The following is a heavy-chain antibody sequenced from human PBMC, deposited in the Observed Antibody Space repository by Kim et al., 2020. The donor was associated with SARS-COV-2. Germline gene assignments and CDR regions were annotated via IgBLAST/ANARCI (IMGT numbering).Heavy chain of an antibody. J-gene: IGHJ2*01. D-gene: IGHD3-10*01. CDR3: ARGMYYFGSGRKPLYWYFDL. Sequence: SETLSLTCAVSGGSISNYYWSWIRQPPGKELEWIGYIYYNGATKYNPSLKRRVTISVDTSKNQFSLNLRSLTPADTAVYYCARGMYYFGSGRKPLYWYFDLWGRGTPVRVSP. CDR2: IYYNGAT. CDR1: GGSISNYY. V-gene: IGHV4-59*01.